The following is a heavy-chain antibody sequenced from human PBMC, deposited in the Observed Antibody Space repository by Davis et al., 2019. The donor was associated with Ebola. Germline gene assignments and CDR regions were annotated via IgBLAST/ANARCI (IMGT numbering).Heavy chain of an antibody. J-gene: IGHJ6*04. CDR2: INGDGSRT. CDR3: ARGYCSGGSCYSFFDYYYGMDV. V-gene: IGHV3-74*01. CDR1: GFTFSRHW. D-gene: IGHD2-15*01. Sequence: GESLKISCAASGFTFSRHWMHWVRQVPGKGLVWVSRINGDGSRTSYAEAVKGRFSISRDNAKNTLSLQMNSLRAEDTAVYYCARGYCSGGSCYSFFDYYYGMDVWGKGTTVTVSS.